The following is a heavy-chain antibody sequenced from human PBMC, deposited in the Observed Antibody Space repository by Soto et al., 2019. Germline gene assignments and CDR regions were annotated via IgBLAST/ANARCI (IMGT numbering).Heavy chain of an antibody. CDR1: GYTFTGYY. V-gene: IGHV1-2*02. CDR2: ISPKSGAT. J-gene: IGHJ4*02. D-gene: IGHD1-7*01. Sequence: QVQLVQSGAEVKESGASVKVSCKASGYTFTGYYIHWVRQAPGQAFEWVGEISPKSGATRYAQKFQGRVTMTKDTSSTTVYMELTNLSPDDTAVYYCGRGRSGELVVFYWGQGTLVTVHS. CDR3: GRGRSGELVVFY.